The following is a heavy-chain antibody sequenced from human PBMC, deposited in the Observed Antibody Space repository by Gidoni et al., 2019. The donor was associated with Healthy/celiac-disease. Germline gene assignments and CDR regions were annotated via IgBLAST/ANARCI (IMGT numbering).Heavy chain of an antibody. J-gene: IGHJ2*01. CDR1: GFTFSSDA. CDR2: ISYDGSNK. V-gene: IGHV3-30-3*01. D-gene: IGHD3-22*01. Sequence: QVQLVESGGGVVQPGRSLRLSCAASGFTFSSDAMHWVRQAPGKGLGWVAVISYDGSNKYYADSVKGRFTISRDNSKNTLYLQMNRLRAEDTAVYYCARDGGEKGSYDSSGYYYGWYFDLWGRGTLVTVSS. CDR3: ARDGGEKGSYDSSGYYYGWYFDL.